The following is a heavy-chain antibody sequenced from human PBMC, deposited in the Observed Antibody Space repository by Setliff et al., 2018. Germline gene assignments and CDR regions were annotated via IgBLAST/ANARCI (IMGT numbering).Heavy chain of an antibody. CDR2: TIPMFGST. Sequence: GASVKVSCKASGGTFSSYGISWVRQAPGQGLEWMGGTIPMFGSTSYAQKFQGRVTIITDESTTTAYMELSSLGSEDTALYYCAKSSGSSSSTNLEYLGPGTLVTVSS. D-gene: IGHD6-6*01. CDR3: AKSSGSSSSTNLEY. V-gene: IGHV1-69*05. J-gene: IGHJ4*02. CDR1: GGTFSSYG.